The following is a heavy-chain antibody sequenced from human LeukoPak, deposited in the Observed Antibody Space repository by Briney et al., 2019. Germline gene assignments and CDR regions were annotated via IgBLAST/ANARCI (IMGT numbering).Heavy chain of an antibody. Sequence: PSETPPLTCSASAGSTSSYYWSCIRRPPGKGLEWIGYIYYTGSTNYNPSLKSRVTISVDTSKNQFSLKLSCVTAADMAVYYCARAFSSGWYPYSIGGLWFDYWGQGTLVTVSS. D-gene: IGHD6-19*01. J-gene: IGHJ4*02. CDR2: IYYTGST. CDR3: ARAFSSGWYPYSIGGLWFDY. CDR1: AGSTSSYY. V-gene: IGHV4-59*01.